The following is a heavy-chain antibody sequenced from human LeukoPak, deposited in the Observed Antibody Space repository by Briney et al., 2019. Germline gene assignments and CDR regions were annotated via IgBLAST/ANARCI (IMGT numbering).Heavy chain of an antibody. Sequence: ASVKVSCKASGGTFSSYAISWVRQAPGQGLEWMGGIIPIFGTANYAQKFQGRVTITADKSTSTAYMELSRLRSEDTAVYYCARDRGEYYYYGSGSYLAPFDYWGQGTLVTVSS. CDR3: ARDRGEYYYYGSGSYLAPFDY. D-gene: IGHD3-10*01. CDR2: IIPIFGTA. J-gene: IGHJ4*02. CDR1: GGTFSSYA. V-gene: IGHV1-69*06.